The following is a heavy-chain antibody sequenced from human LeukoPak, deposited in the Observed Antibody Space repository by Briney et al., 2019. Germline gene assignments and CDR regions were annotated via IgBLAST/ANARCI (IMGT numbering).Heavy chain of an antibody. CDR1: GFTFSSYW. Sequence: RSGGSLRLSCAASGFTFSSYWMHWARQAPGKGLVWVSRINSDGSSTSYADSVKGRFTISRDNAKNTLYLQMNSLRAEDTAVYYCARDNYGDHFDYWGQGTLVTVSS. D-gene: IGHD4-17*01. V-gene: IGHV3-74*01. CDR3: ARDNYGDHFDY. CDR2: INSDGSST. J-gene: IGHJ4*02.